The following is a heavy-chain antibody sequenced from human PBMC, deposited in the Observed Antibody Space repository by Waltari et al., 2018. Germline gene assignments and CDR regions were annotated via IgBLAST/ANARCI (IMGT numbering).Heavy chain of an antibody. J-gene: IGHJ4*02. Sequence: EVQLVQSGAAVQKPGEALTISWKGSGYSLTNSWIGRVRRIHGKGLEWMGIIYPGDSDTRYSPSFQGQFTISAYKSISTAYLQWSSLEASDTAMYYCARFHSSGCDYWGQVTLVTVSS. CDR2: IYPGDSDT. CDR1: GYSLTNSW. D-gene: IGHD6-19*01. V-gene: IGHV5-51*01. CDR3: ARFHSSGCDY.